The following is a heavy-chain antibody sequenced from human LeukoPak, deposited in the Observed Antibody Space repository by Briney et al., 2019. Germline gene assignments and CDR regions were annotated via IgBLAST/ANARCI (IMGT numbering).Heavy chain of an antibody. Sequence: GGSLRLSCAASGFSFSSYDMNWVRQAPGKGLEWLSYISISGSTIYYADSVKGRFTISRDNAKNSLYLQMNSLRAEDTAVYYCARDEQQWVVKWFFDPWGRGTPVTVSS. V-gene: IGHV3-48*03. CDR1: GFSFSSYD. CDR2: ISISGSTI. CDR3: ARDEQQWVVKWFFDP. J-gene: IGHJ2*01. D-gene: IGHD6-19*01.